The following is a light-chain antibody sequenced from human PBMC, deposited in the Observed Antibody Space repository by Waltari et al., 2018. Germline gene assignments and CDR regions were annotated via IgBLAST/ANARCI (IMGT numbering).Light chain of an antibody. CDR3: QQRRNWPLT. V-gene: IGKV3-11*01. Sequence: EIVLTQSPATLSFSPGERATLSCRASQSVGTYLAWYQQRPGQSPRLLIYDASNRATGIPARFSGSGSETDFTLTISSLQPEDFAVYYCQQRRNWPLTFGGGTRVQI. CDR2: DAS. CDR1: QSVGTY. J-gene: IGKJ4*01.